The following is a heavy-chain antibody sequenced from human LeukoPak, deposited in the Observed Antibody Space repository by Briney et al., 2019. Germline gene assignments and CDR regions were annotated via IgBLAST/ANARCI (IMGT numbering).Heavy chain of an antibody. CDR3: ATLNWIQLWLAFDY. CDR2: ISGSGGST. J-gene: IGHJ4*02. CDR1: GFTFSRYW. D-gene: IGHD5-18*01. Sequence: GGSLRLSCAASGFTFSRYWMTWVRQAPGKGLEWVSAISGSGGSTYYADSVKGRFTISRDNSKNTLYLQMNSLRAEDTAVYYCATLNWIQLWLAFDYWGQGTLVTVSS. V-gene: IGHV3-23*01.